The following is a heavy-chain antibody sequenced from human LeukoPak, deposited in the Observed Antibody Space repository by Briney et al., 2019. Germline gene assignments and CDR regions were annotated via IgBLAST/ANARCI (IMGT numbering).Heavy chain of an antibody. Sequence: SVKVSCKASGGTFSSYAISWVRQAPGQGLEWMGGIIPIFGTANYAQKFQGRVTITADKSTSTAYMELSSLRSEDTAVYYCARVTGYRIEDYFDYWGQGTLVTVSS. V-gene: IGHV1-69*06. CDR2: IIPIFGTA. D-gene: IGHD6-13*01. CDR3: ARVTGYRIEDYFDY. CDR1: GGTFSSYA. J-gene: IGHJ4*02.